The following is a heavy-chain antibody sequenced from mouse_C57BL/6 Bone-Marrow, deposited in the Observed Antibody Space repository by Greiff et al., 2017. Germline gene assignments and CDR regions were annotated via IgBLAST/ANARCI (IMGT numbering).Heavy chain of an antibody. CDR3: AREGDYYGSFDY. Sequence: EVQLQQSGPELVKPGASVKISCKASGYTFTDYYMNWVKQSHGKSLEWIGDINPNNGGTSYNQKFKGKATLTVDKSSSTAYMELRSLTSEDSAVYYCAREGDYYGSFDYWGRGTTLTVTA. CDR2: INPNNGGT. CDR1: GYTFTDYY. V-gene: IGHV1-26*01. D-gene: IGHD1-1*01. J-gene: IGHJ2*01.